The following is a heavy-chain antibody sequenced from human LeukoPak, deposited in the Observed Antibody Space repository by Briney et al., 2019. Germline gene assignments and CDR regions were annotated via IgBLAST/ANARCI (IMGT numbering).Heavy chain of an antibody. J-gene: IGHJ4*02. CDR2: IYYSGST. CDR3: ARVLAGYFDY. CDR1: GGSISSGGYY. V-gene: IGHV4-31*03. Sequence: SETLSLTCTVSGGSISSGGYYWSWIRQHPGKGLEWIGYIYYSGSTYYHPSLKSRVTISVDTSKNQFSLKLSSVTAADTAVDFCARVLAGYFDYWGQGTLVTVSS. D-gene: IGHD6-19*01.